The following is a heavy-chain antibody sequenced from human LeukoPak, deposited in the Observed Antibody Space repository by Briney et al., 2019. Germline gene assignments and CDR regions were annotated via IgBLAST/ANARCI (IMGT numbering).Heavy chain of an antibody. CDR3: ARGGIFGELLGGVFDY. D-gene: IGHD3-10*02. V-gene: IGHV1-18*01. CDR2: ISAYNGNT. J-gene: IGHJ4*02. Sequence: ASVKVSCKASGYTFTSYGISWVRQAPGQGLEWMGWISAYNGNTNYAQKLQGRVTMTTDTSTSTAYMELRSLRSDDTAVYYCARGGIFGELLGGVFDYWGQGTLVTVSS. CDR1: GYTFTSYG.